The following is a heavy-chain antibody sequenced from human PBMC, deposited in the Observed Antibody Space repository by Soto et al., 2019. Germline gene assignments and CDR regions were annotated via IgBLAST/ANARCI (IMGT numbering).Heavy chain of an antibody. CDR1: GGSISSGGYS. V-gene: IGHV4-30-2*01. J-gene: IGHJ4*02. Sequence: SETLSLTCAVSGGSISSGGYSWSWIRQPPGKGMEWIGYIYHSGSTYYNPSLKSRVTISVDRSKNQFSLKLNSVTAADTAVYYCARVPLYWGQGTLVTVSS. CDR2: IYHSGST. CDR3: ARVPLY.